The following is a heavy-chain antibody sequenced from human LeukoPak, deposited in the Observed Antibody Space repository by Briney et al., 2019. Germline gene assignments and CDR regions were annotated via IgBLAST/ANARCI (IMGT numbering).Heavy chain of an antibody. Sequence: GGSLRLSCAASGFTFSSYAMHWVRQAPGKGLEWVAVISYDGSNKYYADSVKGRFTISRDNSENTLYLQTNSLRAEDTAVYYCARGKGCSSTSCPGGYFDLWGRGTLVTVSS. CDR2: ISYDGSNK. V-gene: IGHV3-30*04. D-gene: IGHD2-2*01. J-gene: IGHJ2*01. CDR1: GFTFSSYA. CDR3: ARGKGCSSTSCPGGYFDL.